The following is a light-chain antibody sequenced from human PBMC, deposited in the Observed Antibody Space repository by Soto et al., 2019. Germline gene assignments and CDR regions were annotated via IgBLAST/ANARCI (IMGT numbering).Light chain of an antibody. J-gene: IGKJ1*01. V-gene: IGKV4-1*01. CDR1: QSVLYSSNNKNN. CDR2: WAS. Sequence: DIVMTQSPDSLAVSLGERATINCKSSQSVLYSSNNKNNLVWYQQKPGQPPKLLIYWASTRESGVPDRCSGSGSGTDSSLTISSLQAEDVAVYYCQQYYSTPPTFGQGTQVEIK. CDR3: QQYYSTPPT.